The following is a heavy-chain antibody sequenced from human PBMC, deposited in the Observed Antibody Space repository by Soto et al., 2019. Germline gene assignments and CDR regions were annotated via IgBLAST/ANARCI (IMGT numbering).Heavy chain of an antibody. D-gene: IGHD6-13*01. Sequence: ASVKVCCKASGDTFTGYYMHWVRQAPGQGLEWMGWINPNSVGTNYAQKFQGRVTMTRDKSISTAYMELSRLRSEDTAVYYCARPYSSTWYRTGGMDVWGQGTTVTVSS. V-gene: IGHV1-2*02. CDR1: GDTFTGYY. CDR2: INPNSVGT. J-gene: IGHJ6*02. CDR3: ARPYSSTWYRTGGMDV.